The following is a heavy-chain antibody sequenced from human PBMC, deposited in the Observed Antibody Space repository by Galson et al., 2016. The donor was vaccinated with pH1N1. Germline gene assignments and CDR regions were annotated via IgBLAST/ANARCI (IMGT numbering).Heavy chain of an antibody. Sequence: LSLTCTVSAYSVSASYAWGWIRQPPGKGLEWIGNIIDTGTTFYNPSLKSRVTISLDTSKSQFSLRLKSVTAADTAVYYCARHPRYYDSSGYYFDYWGQGTLVTVSS. J-gene: IGHJ4*02. CDR3: ARHPRYYDSSGYYFDY. V-gene: IGHV4-38-2*02. CDR1: AYSVSASYA. D-gene: IGHD3-22*01. CDR2: IIDTGTT.